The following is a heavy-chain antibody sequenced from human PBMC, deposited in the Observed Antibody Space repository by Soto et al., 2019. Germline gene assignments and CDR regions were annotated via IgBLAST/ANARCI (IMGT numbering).Heavy chain of an antibody. CDR3: ANNDFWSGSRTPMDV. Sequence: GGSLRLSCAASGFTFSSCAMGWVRQAPGKGLEWVSDIIDSGASTYYADSVKGRFTISRDNAKNSLYLQMNSLRAEDTAVYYCANNDFWSGSRTPMDVWGQGTTVTVSS. V-gene: IGHV3-23*01. CDR2: IIDSGAST. J-gene: IGHJ6*02. D-gene: IGHD3-3*01. CDR1: GFTFSSCA.